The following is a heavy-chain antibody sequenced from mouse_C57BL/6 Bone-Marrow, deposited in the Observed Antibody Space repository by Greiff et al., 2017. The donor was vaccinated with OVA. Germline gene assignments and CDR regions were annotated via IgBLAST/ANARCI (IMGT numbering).Heavy chain of an antibody. J-gene: IGHJ3*01. CDR3: ARRGHDYGLFAY. Sequence: QVQLKQPGAELVKPGASVKMSCKASGYTFTSYWITWVKQRPGQGLEWIGDIYPGSGSTNYNEKFKSKATLTVDTSSSTAYMQLSSLTSEDSAVYYCARRGHDYGLFAYWGQGTLVTVSA. D-gene: IGHD2-4*01. V-gene: IGHV1-55*01. CDR1: GYTFTSYW. CDR2: IYPGSGST.